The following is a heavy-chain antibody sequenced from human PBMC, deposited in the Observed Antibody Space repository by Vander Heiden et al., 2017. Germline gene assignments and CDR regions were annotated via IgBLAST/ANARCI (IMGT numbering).Heavy chain of an antibody. CDR3: AREKRDCTSHCFRSHYYYGMDV. J-gene: IGHJ6*02. CDR2: IWYDGSNK. V-gene: IGHV3-33*01. CDR1: GFTFSSYG. Sequence: QVQLVESGGGVVQPGRSLRLSCAASGFTFSSYGMHWVRQAPGKGLEWVAVIWYDGSNKYYADSVKGRFTISRDSSKNTLYLQMNSLRAEDTAVYYCAREKRDCTSHCFRSHYYYGMDVWGQGTTVTVSS. D-gene: IGHD2-2*01.